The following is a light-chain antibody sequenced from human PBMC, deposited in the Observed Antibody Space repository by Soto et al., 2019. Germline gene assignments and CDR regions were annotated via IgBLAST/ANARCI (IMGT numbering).Light chain of an antibody. CDR3: HSYDSSLSVSYV. Sequence: QSVLTQPPSVSGAPGQRVTISCTGSSSNIGAGYDVHWYQQLPGTAPKLLIYGNSNRPSGVPDRFSGSKSGTSASLAITGLQAEDEADYYCHSYDSSLSVSYVFGTGTKLTVL. V-gene: IGLV1-40*01. CDR1: SSNIGAGYD. CDR2: GNS. J-gene: IGLJ1*01.